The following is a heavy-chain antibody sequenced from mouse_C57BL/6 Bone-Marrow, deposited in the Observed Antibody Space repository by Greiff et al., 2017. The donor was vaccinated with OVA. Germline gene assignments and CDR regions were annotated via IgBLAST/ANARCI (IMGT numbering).Heavy chain of an antibody. CDR3: ARDAGGLRGGYAMDY. V-gene: IGHV7-1*01. CDR1: GFTFSDFY. D-gene: IGHD2-4*01. J-gene: IGHJ4*01. CDR2: SRNKANDYTT. Sequence: DVHLVESGGGLVQSGRSLRLSCATSGFTFSDFYMEWVRQAPGKGLEWIAASRNKANDYTTEYSASVKGRFIVSRDTSQSILYLQMNALRAEDNAIYYGARDAGGLRGGYAMDYWGQGTSVTVSS.